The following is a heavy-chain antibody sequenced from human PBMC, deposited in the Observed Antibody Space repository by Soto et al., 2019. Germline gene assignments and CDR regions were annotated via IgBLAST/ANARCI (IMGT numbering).Heavy chain of an antibody. CDR1: GFSVGSNY. Sequence: EVQLVETGGGVIQPGGSLRLSCAASGFSVGSNYMTWVRQSPGKGLEWVSLIYSNGDTDYADSVNGRFSISRDNFKNTLYLQMNNLRAEDTAVYHCARKSDSSPVPEADGVWGRGTLVTVSS. CDR3: ARKSDSSPVPEADGV. V-gene: IGHV3-53*02. D-gene: IGHD2-8*01. CDR2: IYSNGDT. J-gene: IGHJ4*02.